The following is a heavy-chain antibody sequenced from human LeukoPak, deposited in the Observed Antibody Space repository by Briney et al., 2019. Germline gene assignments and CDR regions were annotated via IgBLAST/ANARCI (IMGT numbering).Heavy chain of an antibody. V-gene: IGHV3-74*01. D-gene: IGHD3-3*01. CDR2: INSDGSST. J-gene: IGHJ6*02. CDR1: GFTFSSYW. CDR3: ARRAYYDFWSGYYTMSDYYYYGMDV. Sequence: GGSLRLSCAASGFTFSSYWMHWVRQAPGKGLVWVSRINSDGSSTSYADSVKGRFTISRDNAKNTLYLQMNSLRAEDTAVYYCARRAYYDFWSGYYTMSDYYYYGMDVWGQGTTVTVSS.